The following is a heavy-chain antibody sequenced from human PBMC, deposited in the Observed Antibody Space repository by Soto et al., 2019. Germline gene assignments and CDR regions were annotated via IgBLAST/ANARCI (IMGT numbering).Heavy chain of an antibody. CDR2: IYPGDSDT. V-gene: IGHV5-51*01. J-gene: IGHJ6*02. Sequence: GESLKISCKGSGYSFTSYWIGWVRQMPGKGLEWMGIIYPGDSDTRYSPSFQGQVTISADKSICTAYLQWSSLKASDTAMYYCARGGDFWSGYYPHYYYYGMDVWGQGTTVTVSS. CDR3: ARGGDFWSGYYPHYYYYGMDV. D-gene: IGHD3-3*01. CDR1: GYSFTSYW.